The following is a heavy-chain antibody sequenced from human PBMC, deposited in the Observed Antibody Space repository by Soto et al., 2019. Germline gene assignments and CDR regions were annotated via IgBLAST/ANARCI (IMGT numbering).Heavy chain of an antibody. V-gene: IGHV4-59*08. CDR3: SRHARRDMAATGFDL. D-gene: IGHD6-25*01. CDR1: GGSITSYY. CDR2: IYYSGSA. J-gene: IGHJ2*01. Sequence: QVQLQESGPGLVKPSETVSLTCTVSGGSITSYYWSWIRLSPGAGLEWIGDIYYSGSANYNPSVEGRAPMSVDTSKNQFALRLTSVTAADTAKYYCSRHARRDMAATGFDLWGHGTLVTVSS.